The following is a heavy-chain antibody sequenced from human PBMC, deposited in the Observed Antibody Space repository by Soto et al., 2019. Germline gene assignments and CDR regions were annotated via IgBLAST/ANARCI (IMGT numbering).Heavy chain of an antibody. J-gene: IGHJ4*02. D-gene: IGHD1-26*01. Sequence: EVHLVESGGGLVNPGGSLRLSCVASGFSFSSYGMNWVRQAPGKGPEWVSSISSSSSYIFYADSAKGRFTISRDNAKNSLYLHMSSLRAEDTAVYYCARDPGMFSASYYFFDNWGQGTLVTVSS. V-gene: IGHV3-21*01. CDR3: ARDPGMFSASYYFFDN. CDR1: GFSFSSYG. CDR2: ISSSSSYI.